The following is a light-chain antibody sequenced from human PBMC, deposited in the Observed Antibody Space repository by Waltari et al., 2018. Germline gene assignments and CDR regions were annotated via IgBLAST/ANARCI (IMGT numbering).Light chain of an antibody. J-gene: IGLJ1*01. V-gene: IGLV1-40*01. CDR1: SSNIGAPYD. CDR2: GNT. CDR3: QSYDSNLSGLV. Sequence: QSVLTQPPSVSGAPGQRVTISCTGSSSNIGAPYDVNWYQHVPGTAPKVLIYGNTNRPSGVPDRFSASKSGTSASLAITGRQAEDEAYYYCQSYDSNLSGLVFGTGTKVTVL.